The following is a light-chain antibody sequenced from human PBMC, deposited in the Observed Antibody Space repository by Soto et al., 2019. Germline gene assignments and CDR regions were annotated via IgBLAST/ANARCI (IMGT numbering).Light chain of an antibody. CDR1: SSDVGGYNY. J-gene: IGLJ1*01. V-gene: IGLV2-8*01. CDR3: SSYAGSSNV. CDR2: EVN. Sequence: QSALTQPRSVSGSPGQSVTISCTGSSSDVGGYNYVSWYQQHPGKAPKLMIYEVNKRPSGVPDRFSGSKSGNMASLTVSGLQAEEEADYYCSSYAGSSNVFGTGTKLTVL.